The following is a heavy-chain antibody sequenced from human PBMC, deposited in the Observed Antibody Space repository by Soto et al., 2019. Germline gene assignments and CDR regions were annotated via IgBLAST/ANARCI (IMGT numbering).Heavy chain of an antibody. CDR3: ARWGTTGGLDV. Sequence: QVQLVESGGGVVQPGTSLRLSCVGSGCTFRSYVIHWVRQAPGKGLEWVALTSYDGSNNEYGDSVKGRFTISRDNSRNTVDMQMDSLRLEATALYCGARWGTTGGLDVWGQGTLVSVSS. CDR2: TSYDGSNN. V-gene: IGHV3-30*19. CDR1: GCTFRSYV. D-gene: IGHD3-16*01. J-gene: IGHJ4*02.